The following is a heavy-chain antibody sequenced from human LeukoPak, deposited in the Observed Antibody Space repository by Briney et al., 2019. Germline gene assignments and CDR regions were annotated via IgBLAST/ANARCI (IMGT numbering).Heavy chain of an antibody. Sequence: GGSLRLSCAASGFTFSSYAMSWVRQAPGKGLEWVSAISGSGGSTYYADSVKGRFTISRDNSKNTLYLQMNSLRAEDTAVYYCAKDSYYYDSSGPSAWGYWGQGTLVTVSS. V-gene: IGHV3-23*01. CDR2: ISGSGGST. D-gene: IGHD3-22*01. CDR1: GFTFSSYA. J-gene: IGHJ4*02. CDR3: AKDSYYYDSSGPSAWGY.